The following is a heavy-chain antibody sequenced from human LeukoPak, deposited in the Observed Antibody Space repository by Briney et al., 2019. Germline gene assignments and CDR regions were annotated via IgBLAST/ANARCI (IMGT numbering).Heavy chain of an antibody. CDR2: IDQHGNEK. D-gene: IGHD6-13*01. J-gene: IGHJ4*02. V-gene: IGHV3-7*01. Sequence: GGSLRLSCAPSGFTFSSYWMTWVRQAPGKGLEWVANIDQHGNEKYYVDSVKGRFTISRDNAKNSLYLQMNSLRADDIAVCFCARGRYSSTWIDSWGQGTLVSVSS. CDR3: ARGRYSSTWIDS. CDR1: GFTFSSYW.